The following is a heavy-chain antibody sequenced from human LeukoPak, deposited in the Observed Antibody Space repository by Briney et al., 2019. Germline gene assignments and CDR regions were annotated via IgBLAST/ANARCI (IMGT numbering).Heavy chain of an antibody. V-gene: IGHV4-30-4*08. Sequence: SQTLSLTCTVSGGSISSGDYYWSWIRQPPGKGLEWIGYIYYSGSTYYNPSLKSRVTISVDTSKNQFSLKLSSVTAADTAVYYCASADYYGSRSYPPSDYWGQGTLVTVSS. D-gene: IGHD3-10*01. CDR2: IYYSGST. CDR1: GGSISSGDYY. CDR3: ASADYYGSRSYPPSDY. J-gene: IGHJ4*02.